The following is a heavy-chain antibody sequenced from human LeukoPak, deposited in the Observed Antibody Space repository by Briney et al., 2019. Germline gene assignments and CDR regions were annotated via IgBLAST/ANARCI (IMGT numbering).Heavy chain of an antibody. Sequence: ASVTVSCTASGYTFTGYHMHWVRQAPGQGLEWMGRINPNSGDTNYAQKFQGRVAMTRDTSISTAFMELTRLRSDDTAVYYCARDYCSSTCCLFDYWGQGTLVTVSS. V-gene: IGHV1-2*06. D-gene: IGHD2-2*01. J-gene: IGHJ4*02. CDR2: INPNSGDT. CDR3: ARDYCSSTCCLFDY. CDR1: GYTFTGYH.